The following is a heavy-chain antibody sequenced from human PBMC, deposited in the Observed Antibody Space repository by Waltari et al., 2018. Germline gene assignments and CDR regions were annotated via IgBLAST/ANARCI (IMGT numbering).Heavy chain of an antibody. V-gene: IGHV5-51*01. Sequence: EVQLVQSGAEVKRPGESLKISCKGSGYNFRTYWIGWVRQVPGKGLEWMGIIYPGDSDTRHSPSFQGQVTISADRSISTAYLQWNSLKASDTAIYYCARSPTGTSNPYYFDFWGQGTLVTVSS. CDR2: IYPGDSDT. D-gene: IGHD1-1*01. CDR3: ARSPTGTSNPYYFDF. J-gene: IGHJ4*02. CDR1: GYNFRTYW.